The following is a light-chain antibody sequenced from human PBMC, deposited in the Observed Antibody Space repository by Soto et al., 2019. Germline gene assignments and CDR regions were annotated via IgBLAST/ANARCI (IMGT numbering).Light chain of an antibody. CDR1: SSDIGGYNY. CDR3: SSYTSGSTSYV. CDR2: DVS. J-gene: IGLJ1*01. V-gene: IGLV2-14*01. Sequence: QSALTQPASVSGSPGQSITISCTGTSSDIGGYNYVSWFQQHPGKAPKLMISDVSNRPSGVSNRFSGSKSGNTASLTISGLQAEDAAAYYCSSYTSGSTSYVFGTGTKLTVL.